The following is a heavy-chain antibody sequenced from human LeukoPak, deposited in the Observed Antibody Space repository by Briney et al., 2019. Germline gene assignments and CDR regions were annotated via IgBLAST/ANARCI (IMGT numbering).Heavy chain of an antibody. J-gene: IGHJ4*02. Sequence: GGSLRLSCTVSGFTFGDYAMSWFRQAPGKGLEWVSAISNNGGYTYYADSVQGRFTISRDNSKSTLCLQMNSLRAEDTAVYYCAKQLGYCSDGSCYFPYWGQGTLVTVSS. CDR3: AKQLGYCSDGSCYFPY. D-gene: IGHD2-15*01. V-gene: IGHV3-23*01. CDR2: ISNNGGYT. CDR1: GFTFGDYA.